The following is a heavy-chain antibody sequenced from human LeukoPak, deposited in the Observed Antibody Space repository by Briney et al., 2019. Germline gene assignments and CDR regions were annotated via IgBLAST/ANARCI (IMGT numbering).Heavy chain of an antibody. CDR3: ATYCSGGSCYHPGSEYFQH. CDR1: GGSISSGDYY. J-gene: IGHJ1*01. Sequence: PSETLSLTCTVSGGSISSGDYYWSWIRQPPGKGLEWLGYIYYSGSTYYNPSLKSRVTISVDTSKNQFSLKLSSVTAADTAVYYCATYCSGGSCYHPGSEYFQHWGQGTLVTVSS. CDR2: IYYSGST. V-gene: IGHV4-30-4*01. D-gene: IGHD2-15*01.